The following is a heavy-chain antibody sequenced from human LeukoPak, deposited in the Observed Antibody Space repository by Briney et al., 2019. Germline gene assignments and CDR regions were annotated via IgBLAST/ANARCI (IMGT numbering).Heavy chain of an antibody. J-gene: IGHJ4*02. CDR3: TMPSPYGSGSSYYFDY. Sequence: PVGFLRLSCAASGFAFSNAWMSWVRQAPGNGLQWVGRIKSKTDGGTTDYAAPVKGRFTISRDDSKNTLYLQMNSLKTEDTAVYYCTMPSPYGSGSSYYFDYWGQGTLVTVSS. CDR1: GFAFSNAW. D-gene: IGHD3-10*01. CDR2: IKSKTDGGTT. V-gene: IGHV3-15*01.